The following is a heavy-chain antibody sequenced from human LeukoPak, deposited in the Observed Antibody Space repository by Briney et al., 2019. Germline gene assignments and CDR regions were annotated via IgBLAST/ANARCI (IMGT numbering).Heavy chain of an antibody. J-gene: IGHJ4*02. CDR1: GFTFTSYT. CDR2: ITSSGSI. V-gene: IGHV3-69-1*01. CDR3: AREVTWYYCDR. Sequence: GGSLRLSCAASGFTFTSYTMNWVRQAPRKGLEWVSSITSSGSISYSDSVKGRFTVSRDNAKNSLYLQMNSLRAEDTAVYYCAREVTWYYCDRWGQGTPVTVSS. D-gene: IGHD2-21*02.